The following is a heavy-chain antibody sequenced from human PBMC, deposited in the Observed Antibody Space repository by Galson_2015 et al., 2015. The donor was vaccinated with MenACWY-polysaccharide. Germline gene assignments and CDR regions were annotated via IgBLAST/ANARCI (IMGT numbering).Heavy chain of an antibody. J-gene: IGHJ4*02. D-gene: IGHD2-15*01. Sequence: SVKVSCKASGYTFATYAMHWVRQAPGKRPEWMGWFNAGHGNTKYSQKFQGRLTITWDTSASTAYMDLSSLRSEDTAVYYCARDTPGYCSGGSCEDLDYWGQGTLVTVSS. CDR2: FNAGHGNT. CDR3: ARDTPGYCSGGSCEDLDY. CDR1: GYTFATYA. V-gene: IGHV1-3*01.